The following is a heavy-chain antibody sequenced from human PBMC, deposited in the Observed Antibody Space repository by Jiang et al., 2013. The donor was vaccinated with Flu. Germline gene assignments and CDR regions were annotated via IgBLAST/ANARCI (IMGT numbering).Heavy chain of an antibody. CDR2: IYIDGST. Sequence: QLVESGGGLIQPGGSLRLSCAASGFSVSSNYMNWVRQAPGKELEWVSCIYIDGSTNYADSVKGRFTISRDNSKNTVYLQMNSLRAEDTAVYYCARKTISTAGGTRGQGTLVTVSS. CDR1: GFSVSSNY. V-gene: IGHV3-53*01. J-gene: IGHJ4*02. CDR3: ARKTISTAGGT. D-gene: IGHD6-13*01.